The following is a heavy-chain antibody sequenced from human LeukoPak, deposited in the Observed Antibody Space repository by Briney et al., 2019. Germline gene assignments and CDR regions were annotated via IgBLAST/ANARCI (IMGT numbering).Heavy chain of an antibody. Sequence: SETLSLTSTASGGSISSSRYPWGWIRQPPGKGLEWIGVIYYTGSTSYNPSLKSRVTISVDTSKNQFSLRLSSVTAADTAVYYSARRLRDQNLYYFTFWGQGTLVTVSS. CDR3: ARRLRDQNLYYFTF. D-gene: IGHD2-21*02. J-gene: IGHJ4*02. V-gene: IGHV4-39*01. CDR2: IYYTGST. CDR1: GGSISSSRYP.